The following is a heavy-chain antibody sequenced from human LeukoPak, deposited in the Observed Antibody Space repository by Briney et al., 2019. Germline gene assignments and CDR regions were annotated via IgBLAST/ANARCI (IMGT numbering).Heavy chain of an antibody. CDR1: GYTFAGYY. V-gene: IGHV1-18*04. D-gene: IGHD3-10*01. J-gene: IGHJ6*02. Sequence: ASVKVSCKASGYTFAGYYMHWVRQAPGQGLEWMGWISAYNGNTNYAQKLQGRVTMTTDTSTSTAYMELRSLRSDDTAVYYCARLAPRRYGSGSYSPPPTLYYYYGMDVWGQGTTVTVSS. CDR2: ISAYNGNT. CDR3: ARLAPRRYGSGSYSPPPTLYYYYGMDV.